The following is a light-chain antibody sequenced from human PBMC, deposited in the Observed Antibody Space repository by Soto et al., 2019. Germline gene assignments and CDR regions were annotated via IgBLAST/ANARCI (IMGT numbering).Light chain of an antibody. CDR3: CSYAGSYTLI. Sequence: QSLLTQPRSVSGSPGQSVTISCTGTSSDVGGYNYVSWYQQHPGKAPKLMIYDVTQRPSGVPDRFSGSKSGNTASLTISGLQAEDEADYYCCSYAGSYTLIFGGGTQLTVL. V-gene: IGLV2-11*01. CDR2: DVT. CDR1: SSDVGGYNY. J-gene: IGLJ2*01.